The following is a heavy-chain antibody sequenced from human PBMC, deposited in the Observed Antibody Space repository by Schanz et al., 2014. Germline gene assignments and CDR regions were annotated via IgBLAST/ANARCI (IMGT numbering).Heavy chain of an antibody. V-gene: IGHV1-2*02. J-gene: IGHJ4*02. Sequence: QVQLVQSGVEVKKPGASVKVSCKASGYSFTGYYMNWVRQAPGQGLEWMGWINPNSGGTNYAQKFQGRVTMTRDTSISTAYMELSRLRSDDTAVYYCARGGQLVWSIVVVPAAILYYWGQGTLVTVSS. CDR2: INPNSGGT. CDR3: ARGGQLVWSIVVVPAAILYY. CDR1: GYSFTGYY. D-gene: IGHD2-2*02.